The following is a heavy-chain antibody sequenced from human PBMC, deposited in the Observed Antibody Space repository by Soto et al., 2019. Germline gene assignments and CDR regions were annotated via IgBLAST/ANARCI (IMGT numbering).Heavy chain of an antibody. CDR3: ARNSYYGNYYYGMDV. D-gene: IGHD3-10*01. CDR2: INPNSGGT. CDR1: GYTFTRYY. V-gene: IGHV1-2*04. Sequence: ASVKVSCKASGYTFTRYYMHWVRQAPGQGLEWMGWINPNSGGTNYAQKFQGWVTMTRDTSISTAYMELSRLRSDDTAVYYCARNSYYGNYYYGMDVWGQGTTVTVSS. J-gene: IGHJ6*02.